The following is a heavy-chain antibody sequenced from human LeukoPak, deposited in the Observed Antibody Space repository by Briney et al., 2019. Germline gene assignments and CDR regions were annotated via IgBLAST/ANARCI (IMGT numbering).Heavy chain of an antibody. V-gene: IGHV4-31*03. D-gene: IGHD3-10*01. CDR3: ASRAKGTENY. CDR1: GVSASDVRYY. Sequence: SQTLSLTCNVSGVSASDVRYYLSWIRQHPGKGLEWIGYKYYSGSAKYNPSLKSRLTISIDTSKNQFSLQLSSVTAADTAVYCCASRAKGTENYWGQGTLVTVSS. CDR2: KYYSGSA. J-gene: IGHJ4*02.